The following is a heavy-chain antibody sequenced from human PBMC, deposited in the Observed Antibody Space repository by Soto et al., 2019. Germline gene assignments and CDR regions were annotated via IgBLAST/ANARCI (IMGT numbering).Heavy chain of an antibody. V-gene: IGHV2-5*02. Sequence: QITLKESGPTLVKPTQTLTMTCTFSGFSLSTSGVGVGWIRQPPGTALEWLELIYLDDDKRYSPSLKSRLTITKDTSKYQVVRTMTKMDPVVTATYYGAHNYYDSSGPNWFDPWGQGTLVTVST. CDR2: IYLDDDK. D-gene: IGHD3-22*01. CDR3: AHNYYDSSGPNWFDP. J-gene: IGHJ5*02. CDR1: GFSLSTSGVG.